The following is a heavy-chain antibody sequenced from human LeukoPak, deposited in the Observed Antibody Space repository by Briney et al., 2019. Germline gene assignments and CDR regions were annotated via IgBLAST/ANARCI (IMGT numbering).Heavy chain of an antibody. J-gene: IGHJ4*02. Sequence: KPSETLSLTCAVSGYSISSGYYWGWIRQPPGKGLEWIGSIYHSGSTYYNPSLKSRVTISVDTSKNQFSLKLSSVTAADTAVYYCARSSYGYNYFDYWGQGTPVTVSS. CDR1: GYSISSGYY. CDR2: IYHSGST. D-gene: IGHD5-18*01. CDR3: ARSSYGYNYFDY. V-gene: IGHV4-38-2*01.